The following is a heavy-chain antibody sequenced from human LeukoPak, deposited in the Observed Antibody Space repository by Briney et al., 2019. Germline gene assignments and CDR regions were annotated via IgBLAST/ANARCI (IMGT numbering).Heavy chain of an antibody. CDR2: ISWNSGSI. J-gene: IGHJ1*01. D-gene: IGHD3-10*01. CDR3: AKDIGGSSIPPSVQH. V-gene: IGHV3-9*01. Sequence: GGSLRLSCAASGFTFDDYAMHWVRQAPGKGLEWVSGISWNSGSIGYADSVKGRFTISRDNAKNSLYLQMNSLRAEDTALYYCAKDIGGSSIPPSVQHWGQGTLVTVSA. CDR1: GFTFDDYA.